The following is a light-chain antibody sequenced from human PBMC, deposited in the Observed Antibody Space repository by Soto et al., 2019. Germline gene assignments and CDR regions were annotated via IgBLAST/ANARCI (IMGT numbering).Light chain of an antibody. CDR2: DAA. CDR3: QQYNIGYT. J-gene: IGKJ2*01. V-gene: IGKV1-5*01. Sequence: IQMTQSPSTLSASVGDRVTITCRASQSINKWVAWFQQKSGRAPKLLIYDAATLQSGVPSRFSGTGSGTDFSLTISSLQPEDFATYYCQQYNIGYTGGQGTRLDIK. CDR1: QSINKW.